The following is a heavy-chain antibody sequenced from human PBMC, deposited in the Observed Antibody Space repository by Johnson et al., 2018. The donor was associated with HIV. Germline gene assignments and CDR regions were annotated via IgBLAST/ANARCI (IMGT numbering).Heavy chain of an antibody. CDR2: IKQDGSEK. J-gene: IGHJ3*02. Sequence: VQLVESGGGVVQPGRSLRLSCAASGFTFSDHYMDWVRQAPGKGLEWVANIKQDGSEKYYVDSVKGRFTISRDNAKNSLYLQMNSLRAEDTAVYYCARGRNALAIWGQGTMVTVSS. V-gene: IGHV3-7*01. CDR3: ARGRNALAI. CDR1: GFTFSDHY.